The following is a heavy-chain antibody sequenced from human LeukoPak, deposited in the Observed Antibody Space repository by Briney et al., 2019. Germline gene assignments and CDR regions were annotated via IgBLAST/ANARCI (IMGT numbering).Heavy chain of an antibody. CDR2: IHPGDSKI. D-gene: IGHD6-19*01. V-gene: IGHV5-51*01. Sequence: PGESLKISCKGSGYSFTSYWIGWVRQMPGKGLEWMGVIHPGDSKITYSPSFQGQVTISVDKSISTAYLQWTSLKASDTAMYYCARRAPPPSYSSGWFVDYWGQGTLVTVSS. CDR1: GYSFTSYW. CDR3: ARRAPPPSYSSGWFVDY. J-gene: IGHJ4*02.